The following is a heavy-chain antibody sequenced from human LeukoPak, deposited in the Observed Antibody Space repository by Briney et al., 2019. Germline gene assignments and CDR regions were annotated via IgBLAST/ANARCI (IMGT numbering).Heavy chain of an antibody. CDR3: ARDDGRGVVTPY. CDR1: GGSISSGDYY. V-gene: IGHV4-39*07. Sequence: SETLSLTCTVSGGSISSGDYYWSWIRQPPGKGLEWIGIIYYTGRTHYNPSLKSRVIISVDTSKNQFSLNLISVTAADTAVYYCARDDGRGVVTPYWGQGTLVTVSS. D-gene: IGHD2-21*02. J-gene: IGHJ4*02. CDR2: IYYTGRT.